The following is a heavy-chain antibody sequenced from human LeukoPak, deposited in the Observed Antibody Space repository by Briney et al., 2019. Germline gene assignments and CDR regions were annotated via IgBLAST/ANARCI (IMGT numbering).Heavy chain of an antibody. Sequence: ASVKVSCKASGYTFTSYDINWVRQATGQGLEWMGWMNPNSGNTGYAQKFQGRVTMTRNTSISTAYMELSSLRSGDTAVYYCARGKTGTTPGSYYYMDVWGKGTTVTVSS. CDR1: GYTFTSYD. CDR3: ARGKTGTTPGSYYYMDV. D-gene: IGHD1-7*01. J-gene: IGHJ6*03. CDR2: MNPNSGNT. V-gene: IGHV1-8*01.